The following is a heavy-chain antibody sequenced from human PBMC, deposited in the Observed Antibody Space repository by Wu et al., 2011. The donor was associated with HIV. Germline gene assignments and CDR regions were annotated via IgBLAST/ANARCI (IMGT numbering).Heavy chain of an antibody. CDR2: INPNSGGT. V-gene: IGHV1-2*02. CDR3: ARGPEQQLVLGWFDP. CDR1: GYTLTDYY. J-gene: IGHJ5*02. Sequence: QVQLVQSGAEVKKPGASVKVSCKASGYTLTDYYMHWVRQAPGQGLEWMGWINPNSGGTNYAQKFQGRVTMTRDTSISTAYMELSRLRSDDTAVYYCARGPEQQLVLGWFDPWGQGTLVTVSS. D-gene: IGHD6-13*01.